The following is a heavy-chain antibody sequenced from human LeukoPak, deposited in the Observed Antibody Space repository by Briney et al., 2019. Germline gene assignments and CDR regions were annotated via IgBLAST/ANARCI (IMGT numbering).Heavy chain of an antibody. CDR3: ARHTYDSSGYLPDS. CDR2: MYYSGSA. J-gene: IGHJ5*01. D-gene: IGHD3-22*01. V-gene: IGHV4-39*01. Sequence: SETLSLTCTVSGGSISSYRYYWRWVRQPPGKGLEWIGSMYYSGSADSNPSLKSRVTISVDTSKSQFSLRLSSVTAADTALYYCARHTYDSSGYLPDSWGQGTLVTVSS. CDR1: GGSISSYRYY.